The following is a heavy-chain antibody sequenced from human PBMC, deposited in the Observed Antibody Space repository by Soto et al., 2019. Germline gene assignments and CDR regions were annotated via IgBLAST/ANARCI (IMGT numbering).Heavy chain of an antibody. D-gene: IGHD5-12*01. CDR1: GFTFDDYA. Sequence: EVQLVESGGGLVQPGRSLRLSCAASGFTFDDYAMHWVRQAPGKGLEWVSGISWNSGSIGYGDSVKGRFTISRDNAKNSLYLQMNSLRAEDTALYYCAKGLDIVATITDYWGQGTLVTVSS. J-gene: IGHJ4*02. CDR2: ISWNSGSI. V-gene: IGHV3-9*01. CDR3: AKGLDIVATITDY.